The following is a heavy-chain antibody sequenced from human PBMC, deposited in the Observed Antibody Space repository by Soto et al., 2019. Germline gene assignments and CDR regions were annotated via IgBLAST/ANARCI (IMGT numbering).Heavy chain of an antibody. D-gene: IGHD3-10*01. J-gene: IGHJ4*02. CDR2: FDPEDGET. CDR1: GYTLTELS. CDR3: ATSPFDSGRPKLGY. V-gene: IGHV1-24*01. Sequence: GASVKVSCKVSGYTLTELSMHWVRQAPGRGLEWMGGFDPEDGETIYAQKFQGRVTMTEDTSTDTAYMELSSLRSEDTAVYYCATSPFDSGRPKLGYWGQGTLVTVSS.